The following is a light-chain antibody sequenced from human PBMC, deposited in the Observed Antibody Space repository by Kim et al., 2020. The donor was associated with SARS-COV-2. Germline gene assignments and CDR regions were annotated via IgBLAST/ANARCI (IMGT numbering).Light chain of an antibody. J-gene: IGKJ1*01. CDR1: QSISSN. CDR3: KQCNDWLWT. CDR2: GAS. Sequence: EIVMTQSPATLSVSPGERVTLSCRASQSISSNLGWYQQKPGQAPRLLIYGASTRATGIPVRFSGSGSGTEFTLTISSLQSEDFAVYCCKQCNDWLWTLGQGSKVDIK. V-gene: IGKV3-15*01.